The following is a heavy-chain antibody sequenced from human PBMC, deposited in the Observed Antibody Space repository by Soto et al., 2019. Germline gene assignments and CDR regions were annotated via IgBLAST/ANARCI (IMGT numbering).Heavy chain of an antibody. V-gene: IGHV3-15*07. D-gene: IGHD6-13*01. CDR1: GFTFNNAW. CDR2: IKNKADGATT. Sequence: GGSLRLSCAASGFTFNNAWMNWVRQAPGKGLEWVGRIKNKADGATTDYAAPVKGRFTISRDDSKNTLYLQMNSLRAEDTAVYYCARGGQQLHGMDVWGQGTTVTVSS. CDR3: ARGGQQLHGMDV. J-gene: IGHJ6*02.